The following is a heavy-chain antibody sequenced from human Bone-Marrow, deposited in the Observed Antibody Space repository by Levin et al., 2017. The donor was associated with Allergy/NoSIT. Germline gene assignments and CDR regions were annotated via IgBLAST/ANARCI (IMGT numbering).Heavy chain of an antibody. CDR2: MYSGGDT. CDR1: GFSVSSQY. V-gene: IGHV3-53*01. D-gene: IGHD6-19*01. Sequence: GESLKISCAASGFSVSSQYMIWVRQAPGKGLEYVSIMYSGGDTFYADSVRGRFTISRDDSKNTLSLLMNSLRVEDTAVYYCARVIALAGTAFDFWGQGTLVTVSS. CDR3: ARVIALAGTAFDF. J-gene: IGHJ4*02.